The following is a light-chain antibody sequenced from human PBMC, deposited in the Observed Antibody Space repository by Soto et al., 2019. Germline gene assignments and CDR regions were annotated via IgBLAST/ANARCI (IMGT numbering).Light chain of an antibody. CDR2: GAS. CDR1: QSVSSSY. V-gene: IGKV3-20*01. CDR3: QQYGSSPPYT. Sequence: EIVLTQSPGTLSLSPGERATLSCRASQSVSSSYLAWYQQKPGQAPRLLIYGASSRATGIPDRFSGSGSGTDCPLTISRLEPEDFAVYYCQQYGSSPPYTFGQGTKLEIK. J-gene: IGKJ2*01.